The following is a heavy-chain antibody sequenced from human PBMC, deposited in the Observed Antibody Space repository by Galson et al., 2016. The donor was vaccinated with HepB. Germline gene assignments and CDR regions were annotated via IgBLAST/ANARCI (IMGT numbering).Heavy chain of an antibody. V-gene: IGHV4-39*07. CDR2: IYYSGNS. D-gene: IGHD3-22*01. CDR3: ARAPLHDYYDSSGYYYGACDI. CDR1: GVSIGSSSYF. J-gene: IGHJ3*02. Sequence: SETLSLTCTVSGVSIGSSSYFWGWVRQPPGKGLEWIGSIYYSGNSYYNPSLKSRVTISVDTSKNQFSLKLSSVTAADTAVYYCARAPLHDYYDSSGYYYGACDIWGQGTMVTVSS.